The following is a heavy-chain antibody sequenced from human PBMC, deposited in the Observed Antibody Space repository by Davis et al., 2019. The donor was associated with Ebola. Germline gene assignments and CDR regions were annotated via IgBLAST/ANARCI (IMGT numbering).Heavy chain of an antibody. CDR1: GGTFSSYA. Sequence: ASVKVSCKASGGTFSSYAISWVRQAPGQGLEWMGIINPSGGSTSYAQKFQGRVTMTRDTSTSTVYMELSSLRSEDTAVYYCAREGYGDYVSSSDYWGQGTLVTVSS. CDR3: AREGYGDYVSSSDY. J-gene: IGHJ4*02. V-gene: IGHV1-46*01. CDR2: INPSGGST. D-gene: IGHD4-17*01.